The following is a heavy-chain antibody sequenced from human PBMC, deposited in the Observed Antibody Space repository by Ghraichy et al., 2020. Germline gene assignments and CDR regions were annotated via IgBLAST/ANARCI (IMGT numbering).Heavy chain of an antibody. CDR1: GGSISSSSYY. CDR3: ARSIEYSSSSSPGY. V-gene: IGHV4-39*07. CDR2: IYYSGST. J-gene: IGHJ4*02. Sequence: SETLSLTCTVSGGSISSSSYYWGWIRKPPGKGLEWIGSIYYSGSTYYNPSLKSRVTISVDTSKNQFSLKLSSVTAADTAVYYCARSIEYSSSSSPGYWGQGTLVTVSS. D-gene: IGHD6-6*01.